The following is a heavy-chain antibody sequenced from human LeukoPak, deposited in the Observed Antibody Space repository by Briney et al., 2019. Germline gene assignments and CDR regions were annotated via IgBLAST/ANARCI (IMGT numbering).Heavy chain of an antibody. V-gene: IGHV4-61*02. CDR2: IYPSGIT. D-gene: IGHD4-11*01. CDR3: AAYREHYSHLPHAFDI. J-gene: IGHJ3*02. Sequence: SETLSLTCTVSGDSISSNSYSWSWIRQAAGKGLEWIGRIYPSGITHYNPARNSRVTMSMDTSKNQFSLKLTSATAADTAVYYCAAYREHYSHLPHAFDIWGQGTMVTVSS. CDR1: GDSISSNSYS.